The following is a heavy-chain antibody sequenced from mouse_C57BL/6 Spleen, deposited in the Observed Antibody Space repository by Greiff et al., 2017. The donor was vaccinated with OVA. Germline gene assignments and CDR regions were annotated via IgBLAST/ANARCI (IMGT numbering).Heavy chain of an antibody. CDR3: ARGIYYGSGYAMDY. CDR1: GYSFTSYY. J-gene: IGHJ4*01. CDR2: IYPGSGNT. Sequence: QVQLQQSGPELVKPGASVKISCKASGYSFTSYYIHWVKQRPGQGLEWIGWIYPGSGNTKYNEKFKGKATLTADTSSSTAYMQLSSLTSEDSAVYYCARGIYYGSGYAMDYWGQGTSVTVSS. D-gene: IGHD1-1*01. V-gene: IGHV1-66*01.